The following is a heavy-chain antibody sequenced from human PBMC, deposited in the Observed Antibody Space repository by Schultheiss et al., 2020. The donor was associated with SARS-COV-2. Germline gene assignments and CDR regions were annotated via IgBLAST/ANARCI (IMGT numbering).Heavy chain of an antibody. D-gene: IGHD1-1*01. V-gene: IGHV3-30-3*01. Sequence: GGSLRLSCAASGFTFSSYAMHWVRQAPGKGLEWVAVISYDGSNKYYADSVKGRFTISRDNSKNTLYLQMNSLRAEDTAVYYCARENHLESVWFDPWGQGTLVTVSS. CDR2: ISYDGSNK. CDR1: GFTFSSYA. J-gene: IGHJ5*02. CDR3: ARENHLESVWFDP.